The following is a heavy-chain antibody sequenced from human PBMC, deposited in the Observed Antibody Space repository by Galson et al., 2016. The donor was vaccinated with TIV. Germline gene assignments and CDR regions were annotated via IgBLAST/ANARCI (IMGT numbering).Heavy chain of an antibody. D-gene: IGHD3-10*01. V-gene: IGHV3-30*03. J-gene: IGHJ4*02. CDR1: GFIISPYG. Sequence: AASGFIISPYGLHWVRQAPGKGLEWVAVISSDGNNKDYADSVKGRFTISRDNSKNTLYLQMSSLRPEDTAVYYCARGRGYYFGSGSSYFDYWGQGSLVTVSS. CDR2: ISSDGNNK. CDR3: ARGRGYYFGSGSSYFDY.